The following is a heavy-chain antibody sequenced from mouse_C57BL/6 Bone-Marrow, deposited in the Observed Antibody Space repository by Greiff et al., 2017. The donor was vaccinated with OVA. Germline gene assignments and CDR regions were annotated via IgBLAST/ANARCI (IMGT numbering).Heavy chain of an antibody. J-gene: IGHJ2*01. Sequence: DVQLVESGGGLVQPGGSLKLSCAASGFTFSDYYMYWVRQTPEKRLEWVAYISTGGGSTYYPDTVKGRFTISRDNAKNTLYLQMSRLKSEDTAMYYCARQTAYYFDYWGKGTTLTVSS. V-gene: IGHV5-12*01. CDR1: GFTFSDYY. CDR2: ISTGGGST. CDR3: ARQTAYYFDY.